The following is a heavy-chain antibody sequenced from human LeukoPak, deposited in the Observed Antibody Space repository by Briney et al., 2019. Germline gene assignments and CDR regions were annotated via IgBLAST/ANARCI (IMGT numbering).Heavy chain of an antibody. CDR1: GFTISSYE. V-gene: IGHV3-48*03. Sequence: GGSLRLSCAASGFTISSYEMNWVRQAPGKGLEWGSYISSSGSTIYYADSVKGRFTISRDNAKNSLYLQMNSLRAEDTAVYYCARDWAYYYDSSGYSMGYWGQGTLVTVSS. J-gene: IGHJ4*02. CDR3: ARDWAYYYDSSGYSMGY. D-gene: IGHD3-22*01. CDR2: ISSSGSTI.